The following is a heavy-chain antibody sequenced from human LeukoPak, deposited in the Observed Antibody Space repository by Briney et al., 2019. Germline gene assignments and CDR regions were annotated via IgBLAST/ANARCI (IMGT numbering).Heavy chain of an antibody. J-gene: IGHJ5*02. CDR1: GYTLTELS. V-gene: IGHV1-24*01. Sequence: ASVKVSCKVSGYTLTELSMHWVRQAPGKGLEWMGGFDPEDGETIYAQKFQGRVTMTEDTSTDTAYMELSSLRSEDTAVYYCATVSGSYTYSWFDPWGQGTLVTVSS. D-gene: IGHD1-26*01. CDR2: FDPEDGET. CDR3: ATVSGSYTYSWFDP.